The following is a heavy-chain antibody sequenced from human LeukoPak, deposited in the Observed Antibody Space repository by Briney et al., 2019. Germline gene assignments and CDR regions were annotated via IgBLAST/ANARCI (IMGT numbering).Heavy chain of an antibody. Sequence: ASVKVSCKASGYTFTGYYMHWMRQAPGQGLEWMGWINPNSGGTNYAQKFQGRVTMTRDTSISTAYMELSRLRSDDTAVYYCARVSSWREPNFDYWGQGTLVTVSS. D-gene: IGHD2-2*01. V-gene: IGHV1-2*02. CDR1: GYTFTGYY. J-gene: IGHJ4*02. CDR2: INPNSGGT. CDR3: ARVSSWREPNFDY.